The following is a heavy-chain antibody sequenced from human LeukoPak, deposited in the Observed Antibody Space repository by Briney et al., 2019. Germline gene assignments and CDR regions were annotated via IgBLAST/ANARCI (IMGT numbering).Heavy chain of an antibody. CDR1: GFTFSGYS. CDR2: ITSSSTYI. D-gene: IGHD2-2*01. V-gene: IGHV3-21*01. Sequence: GGSLRLSCAASGFTFSGYSMNWVRQAPGKGLEWVSSITSSSTYIYYADSVKGRFTISRDNAKNSLYLQMNSLRAEDTAVYYCARGETSWTLPNGYWGQGTLVTVSS. J-gene: IGHJ4*02. CDR3: ARGETSWTLPNGY.